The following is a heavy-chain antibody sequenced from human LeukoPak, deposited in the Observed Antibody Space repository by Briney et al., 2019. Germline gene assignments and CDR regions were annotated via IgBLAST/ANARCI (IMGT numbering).Heavy chain of an antibody. V-gene: IGHV3-23*01. D-gene: IGHD3-22*01. CDR2: ISGSGDAT. CDR1: GFTFSSLA. Sequence: GGSLRLSCTASGFTFSSLAMHWVRQAPGKGLEWVSGISGSGDATYYADSVRGRFTVSRDNSKNTLYLQMSSLRAEDTALYSCARVLSIGFHYDYWGPGTLVTVSS. J-gene: IGHJ4*02. CDR3: ARVLSIGFHYDY.